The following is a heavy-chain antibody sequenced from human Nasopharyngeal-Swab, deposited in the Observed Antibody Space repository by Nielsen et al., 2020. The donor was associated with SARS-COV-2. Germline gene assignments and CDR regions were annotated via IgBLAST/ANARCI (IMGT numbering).Heavy chain of an antibody. CDR3: ERDLGGGYCTTINCLGS. CDR2: TEIGGIT. CDR1: GLTVSSTY. V-gene: IGHV3-53*01. D-gene: IGHD2-8*01. Sequence: GGSLRLSCAVSGLTVSSTYMSWVRQAPGKGLEWVSVTEIGGITHYADSVKGRFTISRDSSTNTLYLQMNSLRVEDTAVYYCERDLGGGYCTTINCLGSWGQGTLVTVSS. J-gene: IGHJ1*01.